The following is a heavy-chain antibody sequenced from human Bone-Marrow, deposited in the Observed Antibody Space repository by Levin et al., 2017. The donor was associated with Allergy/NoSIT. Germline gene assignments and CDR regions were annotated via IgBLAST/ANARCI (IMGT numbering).Heavy chain of an antibody. CDR2: VDPEDGDT. Sequence: GGSLRLSCKVSGDTVTDYYIHWVRQAPGKGLEWVGLVDPEDGDTIYAQRFQDRVTMTADRSTHTSSMELSSLRFDDTAVYYCSTGLTGTYALDAWGQGTLVTVSS. CDR3: STGLTGTYALDA. CDR1: GDTVTDYY. D-gene: IGHD3-9*01. V-gene: IGHV1-69-2*01. J-gene: IGHJ5*02.